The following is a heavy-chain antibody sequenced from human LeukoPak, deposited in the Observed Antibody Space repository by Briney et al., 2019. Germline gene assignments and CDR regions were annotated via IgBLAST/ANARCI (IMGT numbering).Heavy chain of an antibody. Sequence: SETLFLTCTVSGGSISSYYWSWIRQPPGKGLEWIGYIYYSGSTNYNPSLKSRVTISVDTSKNQFSLKLSSVAAADTAVYYCAKYYYDSSGRSGWFDPWGQGTLVTVSS. D-gene: IGHD3-22*01. CDR3: AKYYYDSSGRSGWFDP. J-gene: IGHJ5*02. V-gene: IGHV4-59*01. CDR2: IYYSGST. CDR1: GGSISSYY.